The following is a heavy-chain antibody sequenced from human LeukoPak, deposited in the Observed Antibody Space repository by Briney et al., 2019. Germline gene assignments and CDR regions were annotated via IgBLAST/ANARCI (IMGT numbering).Heavy chain of an antibody. CDR1: GFAFSSYW. CDR3: VRGPHIAATSY. Sequence: GGSLRLSCAASGFAFSSYWMTWVRQAPGKGLEWVANIKQDGSEKQYVDSVEGRFAISRDNAKKSLYLQINTLRAEDTAVYYCVRGPHIAATSYWGQGTLVTVSS. V-gene: IGHV3-7*03. CDR2: IKQDGSEK. D-gene: IGHD6-25*01. J-gene: IGHJ4*02.